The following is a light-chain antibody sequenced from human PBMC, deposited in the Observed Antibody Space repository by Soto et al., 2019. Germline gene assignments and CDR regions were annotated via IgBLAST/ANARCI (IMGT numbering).Light chain of an antibody. CDR3: AAWDDSLSVV. CDR2: RNN. Sequence: QPVLTQPPSASGTPGQRVTISCSGSSSNLGGNYVYWYQQLPGTAPKLLIYRNNQRPSGVPDRFSGSKSGTSASLAISGLRSEDEADYYCAAWDDSLSVVFGGGTQLTVL. J-gene: IGLJ7*01. CDR1: SSNLGGNY. V-gene: IGLV1-47*01.